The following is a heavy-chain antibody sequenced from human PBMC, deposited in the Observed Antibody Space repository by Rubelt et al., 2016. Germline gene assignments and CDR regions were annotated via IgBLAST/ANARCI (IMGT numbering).Heavy chain of an antibody. CDR1: GGSISSVGYY. CDR3: AGHQTSSWFDP. Sequence: QLQLQESGPGLVKPSETLSLTCSVSGGSISSVGYYWDWIRQPPGKGLEWIGSIYYSGSTFYNPSLESRVTMSVDTSKNQFSLKLTSVTAADTAVYYCAGHQTSSWFDPWGQGTLVTGSS. CDR2: IYYSGST. V-gene: IGHV4-39*01. J-gene: IGHJ5*02.